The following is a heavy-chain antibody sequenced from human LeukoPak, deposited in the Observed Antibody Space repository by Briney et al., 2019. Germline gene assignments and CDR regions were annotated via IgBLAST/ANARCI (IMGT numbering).Heavy chain of an antibody. D-gene: IGHD4-17*01. CDR2: IVPIFGTA. Sequence: SVKVSCKASGGTFSSYAISWVRQAPGQGLEWMGGIVPIFGTANYAQKFQGRVTITADESTSTAYMELSSLRSEDTAVYYCARHSDYGGYGNNWFDPWGQGTLVTVSS. V-gene: IGHV1-69*13. CDR3: ARHSDYGGYGNNWFDP. CDR1: GGTFSSYA. J-gene: IGHJ5*02.